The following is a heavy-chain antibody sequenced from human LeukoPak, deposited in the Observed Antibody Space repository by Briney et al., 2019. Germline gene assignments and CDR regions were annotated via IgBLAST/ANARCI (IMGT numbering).Heavy chain of an antibody. CDR1: GFTFSSYS. CDR3: AVNSGSYYAPTI. CDR2: ISSSSSYI. V-gene: IGHV3-21*01. Sequence: GGSLRLSCAASGFTFSSYSMTWVRQAPGKGLEWVSSISSSSSYIYYADSVKGRFTISRDNAKNSLYLQMNSLRAEDTAVYYRAVNSGSYYAPTIWGQGTLVTVSS. J-gene: IGHJ4*02. D-gene: IGHD1-26*01.